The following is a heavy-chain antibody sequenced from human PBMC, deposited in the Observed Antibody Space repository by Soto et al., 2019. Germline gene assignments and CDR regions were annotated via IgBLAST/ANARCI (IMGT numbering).Heavy chain of an antibody. D-gene: IGHD2-15*01. CDR3: AHAMLYCTGGSCSTCFDS. V-gene: IGHV2-5*02. CDR2: IYWDDDK. CDR1: GFSLSTHGVG. Sequence: QITLKESGPTLVKPTQTLTLTCTFSGFSLSTHGVGVGWVRQPAGKALEWLALIYWDDDKRYSASRNSRLTITNDTSTNQVVLTMTNMAPVDTATYYCAHAMLYCTGGSCSTCFDSWGQGTLVTVSS. J-gene: IGHJ4*02.